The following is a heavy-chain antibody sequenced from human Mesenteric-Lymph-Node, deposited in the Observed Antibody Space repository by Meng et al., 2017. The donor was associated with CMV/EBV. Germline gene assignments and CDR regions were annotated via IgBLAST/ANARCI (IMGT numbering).Heavy chain of an antibody. CDR3: ARVLLNSDDAFDI. V-gene: IGHV3-11*01. CDR2: ISSSGSTI. J-gene: IGHJ3*02. D-gene: IGHD3-10*02. Sequence: GGSLRLSCAASGFTFSDYYMSWIRQAPGKGLEWVSYISSSGSTIYYADSVKGRFTISRDNAKNSLYLQMNSLRAEDTAVYYCARVLLNSDDAFDIWGQGTMVTVSS. CDR1: GFTFSDYY.